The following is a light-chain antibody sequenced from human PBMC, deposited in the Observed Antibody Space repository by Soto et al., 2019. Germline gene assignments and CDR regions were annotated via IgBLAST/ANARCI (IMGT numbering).Light chain of an antibody. CDR1: QSVSSN. V-gene: IGKV3-15*01. J-gene: IGKJ1*01. Sequence: EIVMTQSPATLSVSPGERATLSCRASQSVSSNLAWYQQKPGQAPRLLIYGASTRATGIPARSSGSGSGTESTLTITSLQSEDFAVYYCQQYKNWPRAFGRGTKVDIK. CDR3: QQYKNWPRA. CDR2: GAS.